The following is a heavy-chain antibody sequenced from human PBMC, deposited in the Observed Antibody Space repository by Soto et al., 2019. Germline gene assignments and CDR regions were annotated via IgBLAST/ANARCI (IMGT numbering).Heavy chain of an antibody. CDR1: GFAVSNTY. CDR2: IYSDGTT. V-gene: IGHV3-53*01. Sequence: EVHLVESGGGLIQPGGSLTLSCAASGFAVSNTYMSWVRQAPGRGLEWVSCIYSDGTTCYADSVKGRFTISRDTSKNTLYLQMNSLRAEDTAVYSCARYCSGGSCYPALGAWGQGTLVTVSS. CDR3: ARYCSGGSCYPALGA. J-gene: IGHJ5*02. D-gene: IGHD2-15*01.